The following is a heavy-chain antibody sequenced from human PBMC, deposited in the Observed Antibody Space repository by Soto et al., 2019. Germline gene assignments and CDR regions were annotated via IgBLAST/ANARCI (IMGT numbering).Heavy chain of an antibody. Sequence: GESLKISCKGSGYTFTNYWIGWVRQMPGKGPEWMGIIYPGDSDTKYNPSFQGQVTISADRSITTTYLQWSSLKASDTAIYYCAASIFYYGMDVWGQGTTVTVSS. CDR1: GYTFTNYW. CDR3: AASIFYYGMDV. CDR2: IYPGDSDT. V-gene: IGHV5-51*01. J-gene: IGHJ6*02.